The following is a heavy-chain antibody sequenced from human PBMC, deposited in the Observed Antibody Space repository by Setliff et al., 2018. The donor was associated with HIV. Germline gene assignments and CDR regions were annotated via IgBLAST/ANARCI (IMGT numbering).Heavy chain of an antibody. Sequence: GGSLRLSCAASGFSFSSYGMQWVRQAPGKGLEWVTFIGYDGRSTYYADSVKGRFTISRDNSRNTMYLQMNSLRTDDTALYYCVKGIIPNWGHHFGYWGRGTLVTVSS. CDR2: IGYDGRST. D-gene: IGHD7-27*01. J-gene: IGHJ4*02. V-gene: IGHV3-30*02. CDR3: VKGIIPNWGHHFGY. CDR1: GFSFSSYG.